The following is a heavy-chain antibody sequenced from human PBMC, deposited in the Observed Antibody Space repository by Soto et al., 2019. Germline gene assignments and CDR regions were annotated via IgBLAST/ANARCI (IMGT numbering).Heavy chain of an antibody. D-gene: IGHD6-6*01. CDR3: ARENLPRIAALAFDY. CDR2: IWYDGSNK. V-gene: IGHV3-33*01. J-gene: IGHJ4*02. CDR1: GFTFSSYG. Sequence: GGSLRLSCAASGFTFSSYGMHWVRQAPGKGLEWVAVIWYDGSNKYYADSVKGRFTISRDNSKNTLYLQMNSLRAEDTAVYYCARENLPRIAALAFDYWGQGTLVTVS.